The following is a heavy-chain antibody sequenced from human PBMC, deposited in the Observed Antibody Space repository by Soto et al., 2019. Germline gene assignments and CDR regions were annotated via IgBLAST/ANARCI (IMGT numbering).Heavy chain of an antibody. D-gene: IGHD3-22*01. J-gene: IGHJ5*02. Sequence: GGSLRLSCAASGFTVSSNYMSWVRQAPGKGLEWVSVIYSGGSTYYADSVKGRFTISRDNSKNTLYLQMNSLRAEDTAVYYCARTYYYDSSGYYFFYKSSVWFDPWGQGTLVTVSS. V-gene: IGHV3-53*01. CDR3: ARTYYYDSSGYYFFYKSSVWFDP. CDR1: GFTVSSNY. CDR2: IYSGGST.